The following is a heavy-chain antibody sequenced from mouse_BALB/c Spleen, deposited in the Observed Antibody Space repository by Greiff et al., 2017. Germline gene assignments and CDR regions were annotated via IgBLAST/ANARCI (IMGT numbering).Heavy chain of an antibody. V-gene: IGHV5-12-1*01. CDR3: ARRGNYDYFDY. Sequence: EVHLVESGGGLVKPGGSLKLSCAASGFAFSSYDMSWVRQTPEKRLEWVAYISSGGGSTYYPDTVKGRFSISRDNAKYTLYLQMSSLKSEDTAMYDCARRGNYDYFDYWGQGTTLTVSS. J-gene: IGHJ2*01. CDR1: GFAFSSYD. CDR2: ISSGGGST. D-gene: IGHD2-1*01.